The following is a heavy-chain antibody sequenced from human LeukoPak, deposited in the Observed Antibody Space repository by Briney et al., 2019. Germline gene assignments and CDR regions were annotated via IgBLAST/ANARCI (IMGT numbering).Heavy chain of an antibody. J-gene: IGHJ4*02. CDR2: ISSSSSYI. D-gene: IGHD3-10*01. CDR3: ARGEGTLWFGEYYFDY. Sequence: GGSLRLSCAASGFTFSSYSMNWVRQAPGKGLEWVSSISSSSSYIYYADSVKGQFTISRDNAKNSLYLQMNSLRAEDTAVYYCARGEGTLWFGEYYFDYWGQGTLVTVSS. CDR1: GFTFSSYS. V-gene: IGHV3-21*01.